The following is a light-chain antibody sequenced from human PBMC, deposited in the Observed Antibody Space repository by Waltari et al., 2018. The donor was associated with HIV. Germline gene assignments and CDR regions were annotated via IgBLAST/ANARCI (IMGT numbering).Light chain of an antibody. CDR2: EVN. CDR3: SSFTTSNTLL. V-gene: IGLV2-14*01. Sequence: SAVTQPASVSGSPGQSITVSCTGTSSDIGSYNYVSWYQQTPGTAPKLVIYEVNNRPSGISNRFSGSKSGTTASLTISGLQTEDEAHYYCSSFTTSNTLLFGGGTKVTVL. J-gene: IGLJ2*01. CDR1: SSDIGSYNY.